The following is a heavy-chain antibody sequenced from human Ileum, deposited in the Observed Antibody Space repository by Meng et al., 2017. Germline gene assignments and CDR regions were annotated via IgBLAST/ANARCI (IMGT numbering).Heavy chain of an antibody. Sequence: QGQVQESGPGLVKPSETLSLTCAVSGGSIESNNWWTWIRQPPGQGLEWIGEVYHSGSTHYNPSLQSRVTISIDNSKNRFSLSLNSVTAADTAIYYCARADYVRYFDLWGRGTLVTVSS. J-gene: IGHJ2*01. CDR1: GGSIESNNW. CDR2: VYHSGST. D-gene: IGHD3-10*02. CDR3: ARADYVRYFDL. V-gene: IGHV4-4*02.